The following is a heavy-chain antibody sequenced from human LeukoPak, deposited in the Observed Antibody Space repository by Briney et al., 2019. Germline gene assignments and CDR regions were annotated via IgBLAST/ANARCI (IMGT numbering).Heavy chain of an antibody. CDR1: GGSFSGYY. CDR2: INHSGST. J-gene: IGHJ4*02. Sequence: SETLSLTCSVYGGSFSGYYWSWIRQPPGKGLEWIGEINHSGSTNHNPSLKSRVTISVDTSKNQFSLKLSSVTAADTAVYYCARDAAKAQLAYFDYWGQGTLVTVSS. V-gene: IGHV4-34*01. D-gene: IGHD6-13*01. CDR3: ARDAAKAQLAYFDY.